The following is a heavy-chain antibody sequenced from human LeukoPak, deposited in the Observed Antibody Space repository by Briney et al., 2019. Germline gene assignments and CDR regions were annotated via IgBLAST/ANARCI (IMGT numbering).Heavy chain of an antibody. D-gene: IGHD4-17*01. J-gene: IGHJ3*02. Sequence: GASVKVSCKTSGYMLTDYYMHWVRQAPGQGLEWMGCINPNSGGTNSAQRFQGRVTMTRDTSISTAYMELSRLRSDDTAVYYCARESFSTLTSATDAFDIWGQGTMVTVSS. CDR3: ARESFSTLTSATDAFDI. V-gene: IGHV1-2*02. CDR1: GYMLTDYY. CDR2: INPNSGGT.